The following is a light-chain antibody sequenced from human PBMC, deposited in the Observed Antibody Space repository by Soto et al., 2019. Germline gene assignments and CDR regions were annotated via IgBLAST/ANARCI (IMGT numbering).Light chain of an antibody. CDR2: DAS. CDR3: QQYGSSPGT. CDR1: QSVSSSY. V-gene: IGKV3D-20*01. J-gene: IGKJ2*01. Sequence: EIVLTQSPATLSLSPGERATLYCGASQSVSSSYLAWYQQKPGLAPRLLIYDASSRATGIPDRFSGSGSGTDFTLTISRLEPEDFAVYYCQQYGSSPGTFGQGTKLEIK.